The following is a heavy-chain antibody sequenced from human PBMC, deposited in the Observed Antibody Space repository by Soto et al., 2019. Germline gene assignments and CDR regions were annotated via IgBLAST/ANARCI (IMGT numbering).Heavy chain of an antibody. Sequence: SETLSLTCTVSGGSISSYYWSWIRQPPGKGLECIGYIYYSESTNYNPSLKSRVTISVDTSKNQFSLKLSSVTAADTAVYYCAREPYYGSGYNWFDPWGQGTLVTVSS. CDR2: IYYSEST. V-gene: IGHV4-59*01. D-gene: IGHD3-10*01. J-gene: IGHJ5*02. CDR1: GGSISSYY. CDR3: AREPYYGSGYNWFDP.